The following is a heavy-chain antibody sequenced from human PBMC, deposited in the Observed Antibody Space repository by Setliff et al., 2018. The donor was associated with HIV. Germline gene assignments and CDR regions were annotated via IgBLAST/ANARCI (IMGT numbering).Heavy chain of an antibody. J-gene: IGHJ3*02. CDR2: IYYSGST. V-gene: IGHV4-39*01. CDR1: GGSISSSSYY. D-gene: IGHD3-22*01. CDR3: ARTRITMIVVVITTHAFDI. Sequence: SETLSLTCTVSGGSISSSSYYWGWIRQPPGKGLEWIGSIYYSGSTYYNPSLKSRVTIPVDTSKNQFSLKLSSVTAADTAVYYCARTRITMIVVVITTHAFDIWGQGTTVTVSS.